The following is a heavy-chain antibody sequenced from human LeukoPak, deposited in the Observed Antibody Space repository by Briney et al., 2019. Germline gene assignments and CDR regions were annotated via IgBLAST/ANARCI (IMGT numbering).Heavy chain of an antibody. V-gene: IGHV3-23*01. CDR3: AKAPVTTCRGAFCYPFDY. D-gene: IGHD2-15*01. J-gene: IGHJ4*02. Sequence: GGSLRLSCAASGFTLSSYAMSWVRQAPGKGLEWVSAISDTGDTYHADSVKGRFTISRDSSKNTLFLQMNRLRPEDAAVYYCAKAPVTTCRGAFCYPFDYWGLGTLVTVSS. CDR2: ISDTGDT. CDR1: GFTLSSYA.